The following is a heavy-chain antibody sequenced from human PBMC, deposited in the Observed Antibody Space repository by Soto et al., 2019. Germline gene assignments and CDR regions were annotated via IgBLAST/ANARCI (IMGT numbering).Heavy chain of an antibody. D-gene: IGHD6-13*01. Sequence: QVQLVQSGAEVKKPGASVKVSCKASGYTFTGYYIHWVRQAPGQGLEWMGWINPNSGATDYAQKFQGRVTVTKDTSISTAYMELSRLRSDDTAVYFCARVHAMAAAGTGGYWGQGTLVTVSS. V-gene: IGHV1-2*02. CDR3: ARVHAMAAAGTGGY. J-gene: IGHJ4*02. CDR1: GYTFTGYY. CDR2: INPNSGAT.